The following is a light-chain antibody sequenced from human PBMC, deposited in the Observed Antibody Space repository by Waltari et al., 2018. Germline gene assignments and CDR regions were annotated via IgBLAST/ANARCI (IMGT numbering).Light chain of an antibody. CDR2: AAS. J-gene: IGKJ1*01. V-gene: IGKV3-15*01. Sequence: EIVMTQSPGTLSVSPGESATLSCRASQSVRSNLAWYRQKPGQAPRLLIYAASTRATGIPARCSGGGSVTEFTLTISSLQSEDVAVYYCQQYITWPRTFGQGTKVEIK. CDR3: QQYITWPRT. CDR1: QSVRSN.